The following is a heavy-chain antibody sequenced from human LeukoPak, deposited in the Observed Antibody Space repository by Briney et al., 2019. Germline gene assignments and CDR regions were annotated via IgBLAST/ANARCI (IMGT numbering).Heavy chain of an antibody. CDR2: ISGDGGET. Sequence: GGSLRLSCAASGFTFSIYAMNWVRQAPGKGLECVSTISGDGGETHYADSVRGRFTISRANSKNTLFMQINSLRAEDTALYYCGKSGSRDRDYFEYWGQGTLVTASS. CDR1: GFTFSIYA. CDR3: GKSGSRDRDYFEY. V-gene: IGHV3-23*01. D-gene: IGHD2-15*01. J-gene: IGHJ4*02.